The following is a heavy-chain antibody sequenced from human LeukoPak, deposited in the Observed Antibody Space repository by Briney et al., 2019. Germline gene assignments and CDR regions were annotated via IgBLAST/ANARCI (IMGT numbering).Heavy chain of an antibody. D-gene: IGHD5-18*01. Sequence: SETLSLTCTVSGDSISGFYWSWIRQPAGKGLEWIGRINTSGSTNYKPSLKSRVTMSVDTSKNQFSLKLSPVTAADTAVYYCARDRSYGPDHWGQGTLASVSS. CDR3: ARDRSYGPDH. V-gene: IGHV4-4*07. CDR1: GDSISGFY. CDR2: INTSGST. J-gene: IGHJ4*02.